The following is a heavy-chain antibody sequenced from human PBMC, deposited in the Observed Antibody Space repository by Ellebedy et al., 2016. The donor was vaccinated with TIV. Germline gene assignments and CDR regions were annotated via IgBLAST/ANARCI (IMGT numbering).Heavy chain of an antibody. CDR1: GFSFSNYA. Sequence: GGSLRLSXAAFGFSFSNYAMSWVRQAPGKGLEWVSSITGSGDRTYYTDSVKGRFTISRDNSKTTLYLQINAVGADDTAIYYCTKGGSATGHILHDYWGQGTLVTVSS. V-gene: IGHV3-23*01. D-gene: IGHD6-13*01. CDR2: ITGSGDRT. CDR3: TKGGSATGHILHDY. J-gene: IGHJ4*02.